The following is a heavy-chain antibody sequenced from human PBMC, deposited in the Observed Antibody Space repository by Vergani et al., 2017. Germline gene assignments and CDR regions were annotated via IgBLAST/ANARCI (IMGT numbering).Heavy chain of an antibody. D-gene: IGHD1-1*01. Sequence: QVHLVESGGGVVQPGRSLRLSCVVPGFTSSYYGMHWVRQAPGKGLEWVAVISYDGTQKYYADSVKGRFTISRDNAKSTLYLQMNSLRTVDTAEYYCATKSCGTPGCQIGDFKEWGQGTLVTVSS. CDR2: ISYDGTQK. CDR1: GFTSSYYG. J-gene: IGHJ1*01. V-gene: IGHV3-30*03. CDR3: ATKSCGTPGCQIGDFKE.